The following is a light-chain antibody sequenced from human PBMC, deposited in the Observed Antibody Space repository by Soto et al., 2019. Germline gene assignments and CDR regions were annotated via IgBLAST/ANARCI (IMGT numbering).Light chain of an antibody. V-gene: IGLV2-14*01. Sequence: QSVLTQPASLSGSPGQSITISCTGTSSDVGGYNYVSWYQQHPGEVPKLMIYEVSNRPSGVSNRFSGSKSGNTASLTISGLQAEDEADYYCSSYASSSTVVFGGGTKLTVL. CDR2: EVS. CDR3: SSYASSSTVV. J-gene: IGLJ2*01. CDR1: SSDVGGYNY.